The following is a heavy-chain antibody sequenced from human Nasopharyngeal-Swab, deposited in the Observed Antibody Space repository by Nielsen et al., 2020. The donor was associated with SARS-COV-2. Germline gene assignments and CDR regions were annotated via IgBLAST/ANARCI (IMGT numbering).Heavy chain of an antibody. CDR2: VTGSGYGT. CDR1: GFTFSCYA. J-gene: IGHJ3*02. Sequence: GESLKISCAASGFTFSCYAMTWVRQAPGKGLEWVSFVTGSGYGTDYADSVNGRFTISRDNAKNTLYLQMNSLRAEDTAVYYCARKDVFAYGVDAFDIWGQGTMVTVSS. D-gene: IGHD3-10*01. CDR3: ARKDVFAYGVDAFDI. V-gene: IGHV3-23*01.